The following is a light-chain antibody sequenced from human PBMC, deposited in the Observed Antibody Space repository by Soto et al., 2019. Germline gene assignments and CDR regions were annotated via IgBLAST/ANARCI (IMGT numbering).Light chain of an antibody. V-gene: IGKV3-11*01. CDR3: QQRSNWPPEIT. J-gene: IGKJ5*01. Sequence: EIVLTQSPGTLSLSPGDRATLSCRASQSISIYLAWYQQKPGQAPRLLIYDVFNRATGIPARFSGSGSGTDFTLTISSLEPEDFAVYYCQQRSNWPPEITFGQGTRLEIK. CDR2: DVF. CDR1: QSISIY.